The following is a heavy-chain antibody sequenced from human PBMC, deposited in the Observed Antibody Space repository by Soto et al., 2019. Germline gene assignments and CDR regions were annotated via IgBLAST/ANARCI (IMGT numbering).Heavy chain of an antibody. CDR2: INPSGGST. CDR1: GYTFTSYY. V-gene: IGHV1-46*01. Sequence: ASVKVSCKASGYTFTSYYMHWVRQAPGQGLEWMGIINPSGGSTSYAQKFQGRVTMTRDTSTSTVYMELSSLRSEDTAVYYCARGGITMVRGAPPRAAFDIWGQGTMVTVSS. D-gene: IGHD3-10*01. CDR3: ARGGITMVRGAPPRAAFDI. J-gene: IGHJ3*02.